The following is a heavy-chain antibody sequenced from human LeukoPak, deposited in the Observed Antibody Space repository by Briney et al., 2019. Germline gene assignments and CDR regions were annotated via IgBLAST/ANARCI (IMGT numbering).Heavy chain of an antibody. CDR1: GLTFSSYG. CDR2: ISHDGGNK. Sequence: TGGSLRLSCAASGLTFSSYGMHWVRQAPGKGLEWVAVISHDGGNKKYADSVKGRFTISRDNSKKTLYLQMNSLRAEDTAVYSCAKTMIIEAITHMDVWGQGTTVTVSS. V-gene: IGHV3-30*18. D-gene: IGHD3-22*01. J-gene: IGHJ6*02. CDR3: AKTMIIEAITHMDV.